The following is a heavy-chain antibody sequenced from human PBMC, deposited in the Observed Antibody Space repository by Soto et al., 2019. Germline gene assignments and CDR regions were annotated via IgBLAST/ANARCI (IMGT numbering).Heavy chain of an antibody. CDR2: IIPIFGTA. D-gene: IGHD2-15*01. V-gene: IGHV1-69*05. CDR3: ASQGGSLYYYYGMDV. J-gene: IGHJ6*02. Sequence: QVQLVQSGAEVKKPGSSVKVSCKASGGTFSSYAISWVRQAPGQGLEWMGGIIPIFGTANYAQKFQGRVTXPXXXSXXTGYMELSSLRSEDTAVYYCASQGGSLYYYYGMDVWGQGTTVTVSS. CDR1: GGTFSSYA.